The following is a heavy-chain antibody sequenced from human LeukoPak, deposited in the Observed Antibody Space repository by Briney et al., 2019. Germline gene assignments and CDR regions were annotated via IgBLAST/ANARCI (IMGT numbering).Heavy chain of an antibody. V-gene: IGHV3-53*01. CDR2: IYSGSST. CDR1: GFTVSSNY. Sequence: GGSLRPSCAASGFTVSSNYMSWVRQAPGKGLEWVSVIYSGSSTYYADSVKGRFTISRDNSKNTLYLQMNSLRAEDTAVYYCAREDHGFDYWGQGTLVTVSS. CDR3: AREDHGFDY. J-gene: IGHJ4*02.